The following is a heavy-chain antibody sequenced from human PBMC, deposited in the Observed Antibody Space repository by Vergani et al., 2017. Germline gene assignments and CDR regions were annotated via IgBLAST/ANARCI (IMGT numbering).Heavy chain of an antibody. Sequence: EVQLLESGGDLVQPGGSLRLSCAASGFTFNHYAMNWVRQAPGKGLEWVSGISGSGGSTYYAGSVKGRFTISGDSSKNTLYLQMNSLSAGDTAVYYCAKANPRNSGYDYLYYYHARDVWGRETTVTVSS. CDR2: ISGSGGST. CDR3: AKANPRNSGYDYLYYYHARDV. V-gene: IGHV3-23*01. CDR1: GFTFNHYA. D-gene: IGHD5-12*01. J-gene: IGHJ6*02.